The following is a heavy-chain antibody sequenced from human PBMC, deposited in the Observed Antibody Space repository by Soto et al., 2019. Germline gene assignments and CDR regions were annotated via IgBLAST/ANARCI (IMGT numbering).Heavy chain of an antibody. D-gene: IGHD2-15*01. Sequence: QVQLVQSGAEVKKPGSSVKVSCKASGGTFSSYTISWVRQAPGQGLEWMGRIIPILGIANYAQKFQGRVTITADKSPSTAYRELSSLRSEDTAVYYCARDRSGYCSGGSCYSGDYWGQGTLVTVSS. CDR3: ARDRSGYCSGGSCYSGDY. CDR1: GGTFSSYT. V-gene: IGHV1-69*02. CDR2: IIPILGIA. J-gene: IGHJ4*02.